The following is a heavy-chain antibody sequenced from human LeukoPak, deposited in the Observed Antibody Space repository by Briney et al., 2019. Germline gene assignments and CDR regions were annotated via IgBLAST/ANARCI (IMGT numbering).Heavy chain of an antibody. CDR3: ARAGPYVTTVDY. CDR1: GGSISSSSYY. V-gene: IGHV4-39*01. J-gene: IGHJ4*02. D-gene: IGHD4-17*01. Sequence: SETLSLTCTVSGGSISSSSYYWGWIRQPPGKGLEWIGSIHYSGSTYYNPSLKSRVTISVHTSKHQFSLKLRSVTAADTAVYFCARAGPYVTTVDYWGQGTLVTVSS. CDR2: IHYSGST.